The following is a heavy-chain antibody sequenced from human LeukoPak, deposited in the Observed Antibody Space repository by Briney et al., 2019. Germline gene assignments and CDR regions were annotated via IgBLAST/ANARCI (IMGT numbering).Heavy chain of an antibody. CDR1: GYTFINYY. D-gene: IGHD1-26*01. V-gene: IGHV1-46*01. J-gene: IGHJ4*02. Sequence: ASVKVSCKASGYTFINYYMPWVRQAPGQGLEWMGIINPSGGGTSYAQKFQGRVTMTRDTSTSTVYMEVSSLRSEDTAVYYCAREFSGYIDFWGQGTLVTVSS. CDR2: INPSGGGT. CDR3: AREFSGYIDF.